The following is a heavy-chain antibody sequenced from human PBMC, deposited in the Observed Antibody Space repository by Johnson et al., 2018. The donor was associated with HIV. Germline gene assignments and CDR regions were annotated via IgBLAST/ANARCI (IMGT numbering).Heavy chain of an antibody. CDR2: IGTAGDT. V-gene: IGHV3-13*01. J-gene: IGHJ3*02. D-gene: IGHD3-10*01. Sequence: VQLVESGGGLVQPGGSLRLSCAASGFTFSSYDMHWVRQATGKGLEWVSAIGTAGDTYYPGSVKGRFTISRDNAKNTVYLQMDSLRDEDMAVYYCARGALGSFDIWGQGTMVTVSA. CDR3: ARGALGSFDI. CDR1: GFTFSSYD.